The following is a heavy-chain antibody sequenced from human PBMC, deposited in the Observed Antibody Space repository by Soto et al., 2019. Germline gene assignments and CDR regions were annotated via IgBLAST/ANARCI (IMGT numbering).Heavy chain of an antibody. J-gene: IGHJ5*02. CDR3: GRGHSSSGYDP. Sequence: PSETLSLTSSVYGASFSGSYWSWIRQSPGKELEWIGEIHHSGSTHYNPSLKSRLTFSIDDSQCQFYMMLTYVTAAHTALYFCGRGHSSSGYDPSCQGSLLTDSS. D-gene: IGHD6-6*01. CDR1: GASFSGSY. CDR2: IHHSGST. V-gene: IGHV4-34*01.